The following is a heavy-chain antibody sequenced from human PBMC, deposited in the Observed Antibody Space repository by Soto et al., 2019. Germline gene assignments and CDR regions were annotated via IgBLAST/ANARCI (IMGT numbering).Heavy chain of an antibody. CDR1: GFRFRDYT. V-gene: IGHV3-23*05. CDR3: ARRVNGYFDY. CDR2: ILSNYNT. J-gene: IGHJ4*02. Sequence: EVQLLDSGGGLVQPGGSLTRSCAASGFRFRDYTMSWVRQAPGKVLESISVILSNYNTYYTDSVRGRFTISRDSSKNMLYLQMNSLRAEDTAVYYCARRVNGYFDYWGQGALVTVSS. D-gene: IGHD2-8*01.